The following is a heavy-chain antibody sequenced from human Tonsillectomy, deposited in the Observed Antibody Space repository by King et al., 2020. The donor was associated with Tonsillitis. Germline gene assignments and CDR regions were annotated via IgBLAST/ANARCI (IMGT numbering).Heavy chain of an antibody. J-gene: IGHJ4*02. V-gene: IGHV3-11*01. CDR1: GFTFSDYY. CDR2: ISSSGSSI. D-gene: IGHD5-12*01. CDR3: ARDPGYSGYDNRADY. Sequence: VQLVESGGGLVKPGGSLRLSCAASGFTFSDYYMSWIRQAPGKGLEWVSYISSSGSSIYYADSVKGRFTIPRDNANNSLYLQMNSLIAEDTAVYYCARDPGYSGYDNRADYWGQGTLVTVSS.